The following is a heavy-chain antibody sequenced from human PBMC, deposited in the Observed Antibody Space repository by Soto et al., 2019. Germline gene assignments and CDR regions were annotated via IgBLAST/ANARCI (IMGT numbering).Heavy chain of an antibody. D-gene: IGHD2-15*01. CDR3: ARRMVAAIADY. CDR2: INHSGST. Sequence: TSETLSLTCAVYGGSFSGYYWSWIRQPPGKGLEWIGEINHSGSTNYNPSLKSRVTISVDTSKNQFSLKLSSVTAADTAVYYCARRMVAAIADYWGQGTLVTVSS. CDR1: GGSFSGYY. V-gene: IGHV4-34*01. J-gene: IGHJ4*02.